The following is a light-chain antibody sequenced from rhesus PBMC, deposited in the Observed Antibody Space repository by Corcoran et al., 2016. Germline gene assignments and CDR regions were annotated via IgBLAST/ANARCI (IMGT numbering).Light chain of an antibody. Sequence: DIQMTQSPSSLSASVGDTVTITCRASQGISSYLAWYQQKPGKAPKPLISYASNLESGVPSRFSGSGSGIEFTLTISSLQPEDFATYYCQQYNSAPYSFGQGTKVEIK. CDR2: YAS. CDR3: QQYNSAPYS. CDR1: QGISSY. J-gene: IGKJ2*01. V-gene: IGKV1-37*01.